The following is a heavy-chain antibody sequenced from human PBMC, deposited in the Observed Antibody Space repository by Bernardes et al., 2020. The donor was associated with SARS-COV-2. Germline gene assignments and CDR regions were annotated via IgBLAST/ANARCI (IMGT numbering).Heavy chain of an antibody. CDR2: IRNSGSLM. J-gene: IGHJ4*02. CDR3: ARDKGSNTCDI. CDR1: GLALAGQA. D-gene: IGHD4-4*01. V-gene: IGHV3-48*03. Sequence: GGSLRLSCNAYGLALAGQALNSVRQAQGEGQGWISYIRNSGSLMYYADSVKGRFIISRDNAKNSVYLEMNSLRAEDTAVYYCARDKGSNTCDIWGQGT.